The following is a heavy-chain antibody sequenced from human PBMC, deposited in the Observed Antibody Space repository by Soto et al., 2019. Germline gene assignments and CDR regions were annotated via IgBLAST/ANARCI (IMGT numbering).Heavy chain of an antibody. CDR1: GVTFSSYA. CDR2: ISGSGGST. V-gene: IGHV3-23*01. J-gene: IGHJ6*02. CDR3: AKSKGGIMGATISGYYYYGMDV. D-gene: IGHD1-26*01. Sequence: EVQLLESGGGLVQPGGSLRLSCAASGVTFSSYAMSWVRQAPGKGLEWVSAISGSGGSTYYADSVKGRFTISRDNSKNTLYLQMNSLRAEDTAVYYCAKSKGGIMGATISGYYYYGMDVWGQGTTVTVSS.